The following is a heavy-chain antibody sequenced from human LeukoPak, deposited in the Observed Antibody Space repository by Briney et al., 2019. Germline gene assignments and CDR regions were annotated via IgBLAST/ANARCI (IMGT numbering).Heavy chain of an antibody. D-gene: IGHD2-21*02. CDR3: ARELKSGGDCQFDY. CDR2: INPNSGGT. V-gene: IGHV1-2*02. J-gene: IGHJ4*02. CDR1: GYTFTGYY. Sequence: ASVKVSCKASGYTFTGYYMHWVRQAPGQGLEWMGWINPNSGGTNYAQKFQGTVTMTRDTSISTAYMELSRLRSDDTAVYYCARELKSGGDCQFDYWGQGTLVTVSS.